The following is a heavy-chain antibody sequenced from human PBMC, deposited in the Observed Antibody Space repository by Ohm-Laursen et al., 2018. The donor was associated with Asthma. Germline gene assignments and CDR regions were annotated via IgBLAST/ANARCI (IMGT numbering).Heavy chain of an antibody. V-gene: IGHV3-74*01. CDR1: GFSLSDYF. CDR2: LFPDGRRT. Sequence: SLRLSCTASGFSLSDYFLHWVRQGPGEGLVWISHLFPDGRRTNYADSVKGRFTISRDDAQNTVYLQMNSLRVDDTAVYYCARGNLEGFLWGQGTLVTVSS. J-gene: IGHJ4*02. CDR3: ARGNLEGFL. D-gene: IGHD2/OR15-2a*01.